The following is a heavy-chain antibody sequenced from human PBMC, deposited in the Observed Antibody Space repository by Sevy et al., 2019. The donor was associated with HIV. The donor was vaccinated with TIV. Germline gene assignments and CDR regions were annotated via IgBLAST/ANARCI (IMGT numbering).Heavy chain of an antibody. D-gene: IGHD3-10*02. CDR3: AKYVGDFPHFDY. CDR1: GFTFRTFA. CDR2: ISDTGTST. V-gene: IGHV3-23*01. J-gene: IGHJ4*02. Sequence: GGSLRLSCAASGFTFRTFAMSWVRKAPGKGLQWVSSISDTGTSTYYADSVEGRFTISRDNSKKTLYLQMNSLRAEDTALYYCAKYVGDFPHFDYWGQGTLVTVSS.